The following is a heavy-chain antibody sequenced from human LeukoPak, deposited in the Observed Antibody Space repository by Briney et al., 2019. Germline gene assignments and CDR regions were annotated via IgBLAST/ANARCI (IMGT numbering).Heavy chain of an antibody. V-gene: IGHV1-24*01. D-gene: IGHD3-22*01. J-gene: IGHJ5*02. CDR2: FDPEDGET. Sequence: ASVNVSCKVSGYTLTELSMHWVRQAPGKGLEWMGGFDPEDGETIYAQKFQGRVTMTEDTSTDTAYMELSSLRSEDTAVYYCATAGGKTYYYDSSGHNWFDPWGQGTLVTVSS. CDR1: GYTLTELS. CDR3: ATAGGKTYYYDSSGHNWFDP.